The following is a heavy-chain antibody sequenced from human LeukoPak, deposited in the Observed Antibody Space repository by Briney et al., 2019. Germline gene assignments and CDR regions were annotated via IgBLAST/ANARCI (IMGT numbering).Heavy chain of an antibody. Sequence: PSETLSLTCTVSGGSISSYYWSWVRQPPGKGLEWIGYIYYSGSTNYNPSLKSRVTISVDTSKNQFSLKLSSVTAADTAVYYCARDLTYSSSYVTLSGVEGSDWGQGTLVTVFS. CDR3: ARDLTYSSSYVTLSGVEGSD. CDR1: GGSISSYY. D-gene: IGHD6-6*01. J-gene: IGHJ4*02. CDR2: IYYSGST. V-gene: IGHV4-59*01.